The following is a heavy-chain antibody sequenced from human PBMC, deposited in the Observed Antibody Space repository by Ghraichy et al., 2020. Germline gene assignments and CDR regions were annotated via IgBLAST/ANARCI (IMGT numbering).Heavy chain of an antibody. J-gene: IGHJ3*02. CDR3: TRGGPAAGYAFDI. V-gene: IGHV3-13*01. CDR1: GFTFSDFD. CDR2: IHIAGDT. Sequence: LSLTCAASGFTFSDFDMHWVRQNTGGGLEWVSAIHIAGDTYYSGSVKGRFTISRENAKNSLYLQMNSLRAGDTAVYYCTRGGPAAGYAFDIWGQGTMVTVSS. D-gene: IGHD6-13*01.